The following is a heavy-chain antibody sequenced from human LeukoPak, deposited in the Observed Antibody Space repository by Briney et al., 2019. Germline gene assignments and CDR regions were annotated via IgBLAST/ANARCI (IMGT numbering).Heavy chain of an antibody. CDR3: ARSYEGAFDI. D-gene: IGHD5-12*01. CDR2: INHSGST. V-gene: IGHV4-34*01. J-gene: IGHJ3*02. Sequence: SETLSLTCAVSGGPFSGYYWSWIRQPPGKGLECIGEINHSGSTNYNPSLKSRVTISVDTSKNQFSLKLSSVTAADTAVYYCARSYEGAFDIWGQGTMVTVSS. CDR1: GGPFSGYY.